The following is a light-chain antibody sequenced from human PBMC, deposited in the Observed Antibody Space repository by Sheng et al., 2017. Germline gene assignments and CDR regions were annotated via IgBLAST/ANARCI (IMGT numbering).Light chain of an antibody. CDR1: RSDIGSST. CDR3: QSYDYSLSAYV. V-gene: IGLV1-44*01. CDR2: HNN. Sequence: QSVLTQPPSASGTAGQRVTISCSGSRSDIGSSTVNWFQHFPGTAPKLLIYHNNLRPSGVPDRFSGSKSGTSASLAITGLQAEDEAEYYCQSYDYSLSAYVFGGGTKLTVL. J-gene: IGLJ2*01.